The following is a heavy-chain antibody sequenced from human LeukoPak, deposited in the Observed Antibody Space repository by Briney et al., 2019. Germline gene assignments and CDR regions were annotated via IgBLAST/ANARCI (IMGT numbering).Heavy chain of an antibody. CDR3: ARVPLRFLEPFDY. J-gene: IGHJ4*02. V-gene: IGHV4-34*01. D-gene: IGHD3-3*01. Sequence: PSETLSLTCAVYGGSVSGYYWSWIRQPPEKGLEWIGEISHRGRTHYTPSLQSRVTMSVDTSKNQFALNLNSVTAADTAVYYCARVPLRFLEPFDYWGQGTLVTVSS. CDR1: GGSVSGYY. CDR2: ISHRGRT.